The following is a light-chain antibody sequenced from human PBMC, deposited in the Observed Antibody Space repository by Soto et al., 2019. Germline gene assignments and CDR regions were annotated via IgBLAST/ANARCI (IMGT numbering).Light chain of an antibody. V-gene: IGLV1-40*01. CDR2: ENN. CDR3: QSYDSSLSGYV. J-gene: IGLJ1*01. CDR1: SSNIGAGYE. Sequence: QSVLTQPPSVSEAPGQRVTISCTGSSSNIGAGYEAHWYQQVPGTAPKLLIYENNNRPSGVPDRFSGSKSGTSASLAITVLQAEYEAEYYCQSYDSSLSGYVFGTGTKLTVL.